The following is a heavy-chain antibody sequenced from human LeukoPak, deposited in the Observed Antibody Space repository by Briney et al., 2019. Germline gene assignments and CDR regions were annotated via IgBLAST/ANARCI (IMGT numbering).Heavy chain of an antibody. J-gene: IGHJ6*02. CDR2: IHDGGTT. CDR1: GFTLGNTY. V-gene: IGHV3-66*02. Sequence: PGGSLRLSCAASGFTLGNTYMSWVRQAPGKGLEWVSVIHDGGTTYYTASVVGRFTIARDNSRNTLSLQMNSLTTEDTAVYYCARIGSPGVAYYGMDVWGQGTTVTVSS. D-gene: IGHD3-3*01. CDR3: ARIGSPGVAYYGMDV.